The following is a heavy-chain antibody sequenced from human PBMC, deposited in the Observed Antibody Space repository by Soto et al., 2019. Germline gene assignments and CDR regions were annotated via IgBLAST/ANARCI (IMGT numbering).Heavy chain of an antibody. CDR1: GGSISSGDYY. CDR2: IYYSGST. J-gene: IGHJ5*02. V-gene: IGHV4-30-4*01. D-gene: IGHD3-16*02. CDR3: AGLQSMRLSGLDP. Sequence: QVQLQESGPGLVKPSQTLSLTCTVSGGSISSGDYYWSWIRQPPGKGLEWIGYIYYSGSTYYNPSLKSRVTISVDTSKNQFPLKLSSVTAADTAVYYCAGLQSMRLSGLDPWGQGTLVTVSS.